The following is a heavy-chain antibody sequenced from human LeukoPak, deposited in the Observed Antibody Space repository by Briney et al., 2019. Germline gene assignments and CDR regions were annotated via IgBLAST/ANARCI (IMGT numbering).Heavy chain of an antibody. CDR1: GGSISSGGYS. D-gene: IGHD3-9*01. J-gene: IGHJ4*02. Sequence: SETLSLTCAVSGGSISSGGYSWSWIRQPPGKGLEWIGYIYHSGSTYYNPSLKSRVTISVDRSKNQFSLKLSSVTAADTAVYHCAGYDILTGYYTDYWGQGTLVTVSS. CDR2: IYHSGST. CDR3: AGYDILTGYYTDY. V-gene: IGHV4-30-2*01.